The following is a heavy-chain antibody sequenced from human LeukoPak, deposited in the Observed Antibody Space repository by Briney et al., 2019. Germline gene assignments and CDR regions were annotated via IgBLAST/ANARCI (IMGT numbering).Heavy chain of an antibody. J-gene: IGHJ3*02. D-gene: IGHD6-19*01. CDR2: ISTNTGNP. Sequence: ASVKVSCKASGYTFTRYAMNWVRQAPGQGLEWMGWISTNTGNPTYAQGFTGRFVFSSDTSVSTAYLQISRLKAEDTAVYYCARDLTPRIAVVGGSDWDAFDIWGQGTMVTVSS. V-gene: IGHV7-4-1*02. CDR1: GYTFTRYA. CDR3: ARDLTPRIAVVGGSDWDAFDI.